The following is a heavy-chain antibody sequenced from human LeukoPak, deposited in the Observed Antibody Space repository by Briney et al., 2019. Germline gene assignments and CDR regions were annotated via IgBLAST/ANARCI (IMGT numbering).Heavy chain of an antibody. CDR1: GGSISSYY. Sequence: SETLSLTCTVSGGSISSYYWSWIRQPAGKGLEWIGRIYTSGSTNYNPTLKSRVTISVDTSKNQFSLKLSSVTAADTAVYYCARQRNENYDILTGYYMGDFDYWGQGTLVTVSS. V-gene: IGHV4-4*07. D-gene: IGHD3-9*01. J-gene: IGHJ4*02. CDR2: IYTSGST. CDR3: ARQRNENYDILTGYYMGDFDY.